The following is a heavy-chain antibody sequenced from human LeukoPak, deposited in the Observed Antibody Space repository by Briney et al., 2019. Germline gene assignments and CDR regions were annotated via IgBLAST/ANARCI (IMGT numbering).Heavy chain of an antibody. Sequence: ASVKVSCKASGYTFTGYYMHWVRQAPGQGLEWMGWINPNSGGTNYAQKFQGRVTMTTDTSTSTAYMELRSLRSDDTAVYYCGRGNKSFDPWGQGTLVTVSS. CDR1: GYTFTGYY. CDR3: GRGNKSFDP. CDR2: INPNSGGT. V-gene: IGHV1-2*02. J-gene: IGHJ5*02.